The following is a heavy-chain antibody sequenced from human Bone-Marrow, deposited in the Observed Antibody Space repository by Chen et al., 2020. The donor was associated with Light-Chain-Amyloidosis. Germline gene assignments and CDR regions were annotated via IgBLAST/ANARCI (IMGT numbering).Heavy chain of an antibody. CDR3: ARGTHYDFWSGYYYYYMDV. CDR2: INHSGST. D-gene: IGHD3-3*01. V-gene: IGHV4-34*01. J-gene: IGHJ6*03. Sequence: VQLQQWGAGLLKPSETLSLTCAVYGGSFSGYYWSWIRQPPGKGLEWIGEINHSGSTNYNPSLKSRVTISVDTSKNQFSLKLSSVTAADTAVYYCARGTHYDFWSGYYYYYMDVWGKGTTVTVSS. CDR1: GGSFSGYY.